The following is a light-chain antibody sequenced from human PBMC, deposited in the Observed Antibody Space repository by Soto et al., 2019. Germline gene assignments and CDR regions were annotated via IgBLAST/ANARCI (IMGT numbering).Light chain of an antibody. J-gene: IGLJ2*01. CDR3: CSFAGGSTYVV. V-gene: IGLV2-23*02. Sequence: QSALTQPASVSGSPGQSITISCIGTSSDVGNYELVSWYQQLPGKAPKLIIYEVTKRPSGVPNRFSGSKSGNTASLTISGLLAEDEADYHCCSFAGGSTYVVFGGGTKPPS. CDR1: SSDVGNYEL. CDR2: EVT.